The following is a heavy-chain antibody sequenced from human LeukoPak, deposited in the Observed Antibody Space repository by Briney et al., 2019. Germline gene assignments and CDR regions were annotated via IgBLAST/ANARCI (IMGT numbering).Heavy chain of an antibody. CDR1: GFTFSSYS. D-gene: IGHD2-21*02. J-gene: IGHJ4*02. CDR2: ISSSSIYI. CDR3: AKNVAYCGGDCYSVDY. Sequence: GGSLRLSCAASGFTFSSYSMNWVRLAPGKGLEWVSSISSSSIYIYYADSVKGRFTISRDNSKNTLYLQMNSLRAEDTAVYYCAKNVAYCGGDCYSVDYWGQGTLVTVSS. V-gene: IGHV3-21*04.